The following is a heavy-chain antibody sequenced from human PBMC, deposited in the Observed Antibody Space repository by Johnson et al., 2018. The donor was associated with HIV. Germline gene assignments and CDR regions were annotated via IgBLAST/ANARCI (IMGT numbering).Heavy chain of an antibody. CDR1: GFTFSSYA. J-gene: IGHJ3*02. Sequence: QMLLVESGGGVVQPGRSLRLSCAASGFTFSSYAMHWVRQAPGKGLEWVAVISYDGSNKYYADSVKGRFTISRDNSKNTLYLQRNSLRAEDTAVYYCARELGSGWWETADAFDSWGQGTMVTVSS. CDR2: ISYDGSNK. V-gene: IGHV3-30*04. D-gene: IGHD6-19*01. CDR3: ARELGSGWWETADAFDS.